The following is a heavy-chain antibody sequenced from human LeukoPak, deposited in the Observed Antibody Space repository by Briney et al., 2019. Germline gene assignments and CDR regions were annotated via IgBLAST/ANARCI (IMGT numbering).Heavy chain of an antibody. CDR3: AREGYYYDSSGYYYFDY. CDR1: GFTFSSYS. J-gene: IGHJ4*02. Sequence: GGSLRLSCAASGFTFSSYSMNWVRQAPGKGLEWVSSISSSSSYIYYADSVKGRFTISRDNAKNSLYLQMNSLRAEDTAVYYCAREGYYYDSSGYYYFDYWGQGTRVTVSS. D-gene: IGHD3-22*01. CDR2: ISSSSSYI. V-gene: IGHV3-21*01.